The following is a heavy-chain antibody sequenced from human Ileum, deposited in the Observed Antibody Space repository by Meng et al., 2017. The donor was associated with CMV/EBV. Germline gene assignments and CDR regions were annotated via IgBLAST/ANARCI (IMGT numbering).Heavy chain of an antibody. D-gene: IGHD2-2*02. CDR3: ARGFIVVVPAAIRKSYGMDV. CDR2: INHSGST. J-gene: IGHJ6*02. CDR1: FSGYY. Sequence: FSGYYWSWIRQPPGKGLEWIGEINHSGSTNYNPSLKSRVTISVDTSKNQFSLKLSSVTAADTAVYYCARGFIVVVPAAIRKSYGMDVWGQGTTVTVSS. V-gene: IGHV4-34*01.